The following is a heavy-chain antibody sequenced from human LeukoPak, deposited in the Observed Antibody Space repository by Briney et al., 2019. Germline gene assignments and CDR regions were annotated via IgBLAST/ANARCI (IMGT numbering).Heavy chain of an antibody. CDR3: AREGPDGTYGMDV. D-gene: IGHD5-24*01. CDR1: GGSISSYY. CDR2: IYYSGST. Sequence: PSETLSLTCTVSGGSISSYYWSWIRQPPGKGLDWIGYIYYSGSTNYNPSLKSRVTISVDTSKNQFSLKLSSVTAADTAVYYCAREGPDGTYGMDVWGQGTTVTVSS. J-gene: IGHJ6*02. V-gene: IGHV4-59*01.